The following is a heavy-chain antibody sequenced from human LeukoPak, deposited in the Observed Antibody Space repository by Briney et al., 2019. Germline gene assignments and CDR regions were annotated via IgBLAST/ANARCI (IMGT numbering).Heavy chain of an antibody. CDR2: IYYSGST. CDR3: ARARYCSSTSCSSYYNYYMEV. V-gene: IGHV4-39*07. CDR1: GGSISSSSYY. Sequence: SETLSLTCTVSGGSISSSSYYWGWIRQPPGKGLEWHGRIYYSGSTYYHPSLKSRVTISVDTSKNPFSLKLSSVTAADTAVYYCARARYCSSTSCSSYYNYYMEVWGKGTTVTVSS. J-gene: IGHJ6*03. D-gene: IGHD2-2*01.